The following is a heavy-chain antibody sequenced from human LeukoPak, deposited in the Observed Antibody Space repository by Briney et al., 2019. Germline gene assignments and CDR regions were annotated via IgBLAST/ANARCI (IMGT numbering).Heavy chain of an antibody. D-gene: IGHD2/OR15-2a*01. V-gene: IGHV3-73*01. CDR1: GFTFSGSA. CDR2: IRSKANSYAT. Sequence: GGSLRLSCAASGFTFSGSAMHWVRQASGKGLEWVGRIRSKANSYATAYAASAKGRFTISRDDPKNTAYLQMNSLKTEDTAVYYCTRFRNIASLYGMDVWGQGTTVTVSS. CDR3: TRFRNIASLYGMDV. J-gene: IGHJ6*02.